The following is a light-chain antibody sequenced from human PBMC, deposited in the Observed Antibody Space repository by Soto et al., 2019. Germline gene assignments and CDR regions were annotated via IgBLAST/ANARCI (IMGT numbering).Light chain of an antibody. J-gene: IGKJ1*01. CDR3: QQYGSSPPWT. V-gene: IGKV3-20*01. Sequence: EIVLTQSPGTLSLSPGERATLSCRASQSVSNTYLAWYQQKPGQAPRLLIYGASSRATGIPDRFSGSGSGTDFTRTISRLEPEDFAVYYCQQYGSSPPWTFGQGTKVEIK. CDR1: QSVSNTY. CDR2: GAS.